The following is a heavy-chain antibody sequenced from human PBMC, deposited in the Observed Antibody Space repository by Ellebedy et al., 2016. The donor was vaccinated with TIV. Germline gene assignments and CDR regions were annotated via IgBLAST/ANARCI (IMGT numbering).Heavy chain of an antibody. CDR2: IGTAGDT. V-gene: IGHV3-13*01. CDR1: GFTFSSYD. Sequence: GGSLRLSCAASGFTFSSYDMHWVRQGTGKGLEWVSAIGTAGDTYYPGSVKGPFTISLENAKNSLYLQITSRRAEDTAVYYCARVRFGDTAVDYWGQGTLVTVSS. J-gene: IGHJ4*03. D-gene: IGHD2-21*01. CDR3: ARVRFGDTAVDY.